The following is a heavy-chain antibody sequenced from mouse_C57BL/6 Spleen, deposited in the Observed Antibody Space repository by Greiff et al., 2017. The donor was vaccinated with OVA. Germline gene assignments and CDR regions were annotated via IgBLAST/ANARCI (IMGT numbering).Heavy chain of an antibody. J-gene: IGHJ3*01. D-gene: IGHD3-2*02. V-gene: IGHV1-64*01. CDR2: IHPNSGST. CDR3: ADSSGYVLFAY. CDR1: GYTFTSYW. Sequence: QVQLQQPGAELVKPGASVKLSCKASGYTFTSYWMHWVKQRPGQGLEWIGMIHPNSGSTNYNEKFKSKATMTVDKSSSTAYMQLSSRTSEDSAVYYCADSSGYVLFAYWGQGTLVTVSA.